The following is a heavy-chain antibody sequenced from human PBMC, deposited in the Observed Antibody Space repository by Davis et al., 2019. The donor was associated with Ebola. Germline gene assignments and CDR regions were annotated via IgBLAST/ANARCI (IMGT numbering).Heavy chain of an antibody. J-gene: IGHJ6*02. CDR2: IYSGGGT. CDR1: QFSVGANF. V-gene: IGHV3-66*01. D-gene: IGHD6-19*01. CDR3: ARDIGYSDGWPDYYYYGMDV. Sequence: GGSLRLSCAASQFSVGANFMTWVRQAPGKGPELVSVIYSGGGTQYADSVKGRFTISRDNSKNTLNLQMNSLRAEDTAVYYCARDIGYSDGWPDYYYYGMDVWGQGTTVTVSS.